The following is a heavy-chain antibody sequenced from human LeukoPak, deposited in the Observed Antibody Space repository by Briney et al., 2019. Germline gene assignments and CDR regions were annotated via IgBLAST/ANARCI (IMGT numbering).Heavy chain of an antibody. V-gene: IGHV4-59*01. D-gene: IGHD3-22*01. CDR2: ISYSGNT. CDR1: GGSISNYY. CDR3: ARGPYKYDGSGAFDI. J-gene: IGHJ3*02. Sequence: KPSETLSLTCTVSGGSISNYYWTWIRQPPGEGLEWIGFISYSGNTNYNPSLKSRVTISLDTSKNQFSLQLISVTAADTAVYYCARGPYKYDGSGAFDIWGQGTMVTVSS.